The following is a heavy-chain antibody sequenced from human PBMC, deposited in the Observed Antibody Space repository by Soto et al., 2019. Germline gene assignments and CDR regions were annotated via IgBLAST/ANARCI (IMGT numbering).Heavy chain of an antibody. J-gene: IGHJ4*02. CDR2: ISWDGGST. V-gene: IGHV3-43*01. Sequence: DVQLVESGGVVVQPGGSLRLSCAASGFTFDDYTMHWVRQAPGKGLEWVSLISWDGGSTYYADSVKGRFTISRDNSKNSLYLQMNSLRTEDTALYYCAKDINSGWFTFDYWGQGTLVTVSS. D-gene: IGHD6-19*01. CDR1: GFTFDDYT. CDR3: AKDINSGWFTFDY.